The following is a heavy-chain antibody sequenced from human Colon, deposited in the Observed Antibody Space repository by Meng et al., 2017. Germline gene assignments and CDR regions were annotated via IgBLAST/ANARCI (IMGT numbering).Heavy chain of an antibody. Sequence: SETLSLTCTVSGGSTGGRNYYWGWIRQSPGRGLVRIGSIYYSGNTYYAPSRTGRVTISVDPSTRQFSLSLRSVSASDTDVYHCASDSSGGTVSVDLWGQGMLVTVSS. CDR3: ASDSSGGTVSVDL. D-gene: IGHD1-1*01. CDR1: GGSTGGRNYY. CDR2: IYYSGNT. V-gene: IGHV4-39*07. J-gene: IGHJ5*02.